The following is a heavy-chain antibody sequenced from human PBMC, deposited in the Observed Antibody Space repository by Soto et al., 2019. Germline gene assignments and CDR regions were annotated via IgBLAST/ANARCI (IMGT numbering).Heavy chain of an antibody. J-gene: IGHJ1*01. V-gene: IGHV3-9*01. Sequence: DVQLVESGGGLVQPGRSLRLSCAASGFTFDDYAMHWVRQVPGKGLEWVSGINWNSGSIGYGDSVKGRFAISRDNAKNSLHLQMNGLSAEDTAFYYCVKDASINWYCGHFRHWGQGTLVTVSS. CDR3: VKDASINWYCGHFRH. CDR2: INWNSGSI. D-gene: IGHD6-13*01. CDR1: GFTFDDYA.